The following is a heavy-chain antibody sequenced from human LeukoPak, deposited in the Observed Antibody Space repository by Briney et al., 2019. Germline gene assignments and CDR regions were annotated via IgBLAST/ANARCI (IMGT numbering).Heavy chain of an antibody. J-gene: IGHJ5*02. V-gene: IGHV4-34*01. CDR3: AKDRSVTTLYNWFDP. CDR2: INHSGST. D-gene: IGHD4-17*01. Sequence: SETLSLTCAVYGGSFSGYYWSWIRQPPGKGLEWIGEINHSGSTNYNPSLKSRVTISVDTSKNQFSLKLSSVTAADTAVYYCAKDRSVTTLYNWFDPWGQGTLVTVSS. CDR1: GGSFSGYY.